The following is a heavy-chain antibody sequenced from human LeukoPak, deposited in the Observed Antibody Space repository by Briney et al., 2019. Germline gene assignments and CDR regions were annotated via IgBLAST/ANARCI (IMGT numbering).Heavy chain of an antibody. CDR3: AREGDGYPQVYFDY. Sequence: VGSLRLSCAASGFTFSSYAMHWVRQAPGKGLEWVAVISYDGSNKYYADSVKGRFTISRDNSKNTLYLQMNSLRAEDTAVYYCAREGDGYPQVYFDYWGQGTLVTVSS. D-gene: IGHD5-24*01. CDR2: ISYDGSNK. CDR1: GFTFSSYA. J-gene: IGHJ4*02. V-gene: IGHV3-30*04.